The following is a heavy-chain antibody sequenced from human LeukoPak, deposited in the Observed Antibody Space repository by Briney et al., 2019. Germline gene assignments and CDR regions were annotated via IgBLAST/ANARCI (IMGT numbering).Heavy chain of an antibody. J-gene: IGHJ4*02. CDR1: GFTFGDYA. CDR3: TRKRGCSYGLDY. V-gene: IGHV3-49*04. Sequence: PGRSLRLSCTASGFTFGDYAMSWVRQAPGKGLEWVGFIRSKAYGGTTEYAASVKGRFTISRDDSKSIAYLQMNSLKTEDTAVYYCTRKRGCSYGLDYWGQGTLVTVSS. CDR2: IRSKAYGGTT. D-gene: IGHD5-18*01.